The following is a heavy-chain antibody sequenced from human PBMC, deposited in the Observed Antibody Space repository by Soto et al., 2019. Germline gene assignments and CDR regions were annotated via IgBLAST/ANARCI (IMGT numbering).Heavy chain of an antibody. J-gene: IGHJ6*02. CDR2: IYYSGST. CDR3: ASDRATLGGMDV. D-gene: IGHD3-16*01. CDR1: GGSISSGGYY. V-gene: IGHV4-31*03. Sequence: QVQLQESGPGLVKPSQTLSLTCTVSGGSISSGGYYWSWIRQHPGKGLEWIGYIYYSGSTYYNPSLKSRVTISVAPSKNPFSLKLSSVTAADTAVYYCASDRATLGGMDVWGQGTTVTVSS.